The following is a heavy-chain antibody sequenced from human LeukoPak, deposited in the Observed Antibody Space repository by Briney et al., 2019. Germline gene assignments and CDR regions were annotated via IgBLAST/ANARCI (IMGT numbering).Heavy chain of an antibody. CDR2: ISSSSSYT. V-gene: IGHV3-11*05. CDR1: GFTFSDYY. CDR3: ARGYLEYYFDY. D-gene: IGHD2-2*02. J-gene: IGHJ4*02. Sequence: PGGSLRLSCAASGFTFSDYYMSWIRQAPGKGLEWVSYISSSSSYTNYADSVKGRFTISRDNVKNSLYLQMNSLRAEDTAVYYCARGYLEYYFDYWGQGTLVTVSS.